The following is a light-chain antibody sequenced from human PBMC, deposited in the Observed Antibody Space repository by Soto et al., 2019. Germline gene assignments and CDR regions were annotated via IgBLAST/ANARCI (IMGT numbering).Light chain of an antibody. CDR1: QGVGLV. CDR3: LQHKSVPFT. CDR2: AAS. Sequence: DIQMTQSPSYLSTSVGDRITITCRASQGVGLVLGWYQQKPGKAPKRLIYAASRLDSGVPSRFSGSGSGTEFTLTVSSLQSEDSATYYCLQHKSVPFTFGPGTKGDI. J-gene: IGKJ3*01. V-gene: IGKV1-17*01.